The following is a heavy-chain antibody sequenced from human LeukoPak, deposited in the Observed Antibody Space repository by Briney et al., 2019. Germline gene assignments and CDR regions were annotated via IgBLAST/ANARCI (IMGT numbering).Heavy chain of an antibody. CDR2: IRYDGSNK. CDR1: GFTFSSYG. Sequence: GGSLRLSCAASGFTFSSYGMHWVRQAPSKGLEWVAFIRYDGSNKYYADSVKGRFTISRDNSKNTLYLQMNSLRAEDTAVYYCAKGPGRITIFGVSYFDYWGQGTLVTVSS. V-gene: IGHV3-30*02. D-gene: IGHD3-3*01. CDR3: AKGPGRITIFGVSYFDY. J-gene: IGHJ4*02.